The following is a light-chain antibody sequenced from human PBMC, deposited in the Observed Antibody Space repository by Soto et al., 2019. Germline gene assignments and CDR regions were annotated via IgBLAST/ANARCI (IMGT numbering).Light chain of an antibody. Sequence: TQMTQSPSCVSASVGDRVTISCRESQGISNYLAWYQQRPGKDPKLLIFGATTLQSGVPSRFSTSGSGPEFTLTISSLQSEDLATYYCLQDYNCPWTFGQGTKVDIK. CDR2: GAT. CDR3: LQDYNCPWT. CDR1: QGISNY. V-gene: IGKV1-6*01. J-gene: IGKJ1*01.